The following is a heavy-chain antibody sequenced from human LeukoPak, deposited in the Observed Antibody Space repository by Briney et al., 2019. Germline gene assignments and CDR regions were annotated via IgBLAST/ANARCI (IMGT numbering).Heavy chain of an antibody. CDR3: ARVGRPGGELLYAFDI. J-gene: IGHJ3*02. CDR2: ISYDGSNK. V-gene: IGHV3-30-3*01. Sequence: GGSLRLSCAASGFTFSSYAMHWVRQAPGKGLEWVAVISYDGSNKYYADSVKGRFTISRDNSKNTLYLQMNSLRAEDTAVYYCARVGRPGGELLYAFDIWGQGTMVTVSS. D-gene: IGHD1-26*01. CDR1: GFTFSSYA.